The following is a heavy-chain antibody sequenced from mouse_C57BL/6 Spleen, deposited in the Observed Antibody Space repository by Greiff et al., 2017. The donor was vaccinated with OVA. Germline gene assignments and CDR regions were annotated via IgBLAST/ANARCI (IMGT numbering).Heavy chain of an antibody. D-gene: IGHD2-4*01. CDR2: IYPRSGNT. CDR1: GYTFTSYG. Sequence: VKLMESGAELARPGASVKLSCKASGYTFTSYGISWVKQRTGQGLEWIGEIYPRSGNTYYNEKFKGKATLTADKSSSTAYMELRSLTSEDSAVYFCAKADYDYDGGAYWGQGTLVTVSA. J-gene: IGHJ3*01. V-gene: IGHV1-81*01. CDR3: AKADYDYDGGAY.